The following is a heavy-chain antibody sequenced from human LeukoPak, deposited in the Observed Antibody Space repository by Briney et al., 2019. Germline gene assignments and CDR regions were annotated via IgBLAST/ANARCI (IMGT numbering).Heavy chain of an antibody. CDR3: ARDYSGPLDY. J-gene: IGHJ4*02. CDR2: ISGDESTT. Sequence: GGSLRLSCAASGFTFSNYWMHWVRQVPGKGLVWVSRISGDESTTTYADSVKGRFTISRDNAKNTVHLQMNSLRAEDTAVYYCARDYSGPLDYWGQGTLVTVSS. V-gene: IGHV3-74*01. D-gene: IGHD3-10*01. CDR1: GFTFSNYW.